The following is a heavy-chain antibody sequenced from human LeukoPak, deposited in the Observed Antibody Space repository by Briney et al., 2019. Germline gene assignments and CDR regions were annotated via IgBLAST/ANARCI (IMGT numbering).Heavy chain of an antibody. CDR2: ITTSSSTI. CDR1: GFPFSSYN. J-gene: IGHJ6*04. D-gene: IGHD3-3*01. V-gene: IGHV3-48*01. CDR3: ARNYDFWSGYGMDV. Sequence: GGSLRLSCAASGFPFSSYNMNWVRQAPGKGLEWLSYITTSSSTIYYADSVKGRFTISRDNAKNSLYLQMSSLRGEDTAVYYCARNYDFWSGYGMDVWGKGTTVTVSS.